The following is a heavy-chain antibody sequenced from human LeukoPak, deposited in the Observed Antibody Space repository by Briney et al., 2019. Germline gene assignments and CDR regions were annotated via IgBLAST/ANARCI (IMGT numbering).Heavy chain of an antibody. V-gene: IGHV4-59*08. Sequence: SETLSLTCTVSVCSLSSYYFSWIRQSPGKGLEWIAYINYSGSASYNPSRKSRVTMSVDTSKQFSLSLSSVTAADTAVYYCARHNYDDYVFDIWGQGTKVTVSS. D-gene: IGHD4-17*01. CDR1: VCSLSSYY. CDR3: ARHNYDDYVFDI. CDR2: INYSGSA. J-gene: IGHJ3*02.